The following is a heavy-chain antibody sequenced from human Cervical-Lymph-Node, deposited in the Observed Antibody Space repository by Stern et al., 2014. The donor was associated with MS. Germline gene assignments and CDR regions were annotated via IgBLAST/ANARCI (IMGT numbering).Heavy chain of an antibody. CDR1: GFTFSSYG. D-gene: IGHD3-16*01. J-gene: IGHJ4*02. CDR2: RWYDGSNK. CDR3: ARGLNTFGY. V-gene: IGHV3-33*01. Sequence: VHLVESGGGVVQPGRSLRLSCAASGFTFSSYGMHWVRQAPGQGLEWVAVRWYDGSNKYYADSVKGRFTISRDNCKNTLYLQMNSLRAEDTAVYYCARGLNTFGYWGQGTLVTVSS.